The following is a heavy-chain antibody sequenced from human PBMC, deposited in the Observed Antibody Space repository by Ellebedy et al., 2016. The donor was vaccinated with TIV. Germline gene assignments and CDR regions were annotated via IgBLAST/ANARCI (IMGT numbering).Heavy chain of an antibody. Sequence: GGSLRLSXAASGFTFSSYAMSWVRQAPGQGLEWVSAISGSGGSTYYADSVKGRFTISRDNSKNTLYLQMNSLRAEDTAVYYCAKDGGWCSGGSCYSDIRYYYGMDVWGQGTTVTVSS. J-gene: IGHJ6*02. V-gene: IGHV3-23*01. D-gene: IGHD2-15*01. CDR1: GFTFSSYA. CDR3: AKDGGWCSGGSCYSDIRYYYGMDV. CDR2: ISGSGGST.